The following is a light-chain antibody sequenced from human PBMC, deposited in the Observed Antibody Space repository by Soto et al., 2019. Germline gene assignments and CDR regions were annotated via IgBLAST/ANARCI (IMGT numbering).Light chain of an antibody. CDR1: QSISSF. CDR3: QQSYSTPIN. V-gene: IGKV1-39*01. J-gene: IGKJ5*01. CDR2: GAS. Sequence: DIQMTQSPSSLSASVGDRVTITCRAGQSISSFLNWYQQKPGKAPKLLIFGASTLQSGVPSRFSGSGSGTDFTLSISSLQPEDFATYYCQQSYSTPINFGRGTRLEIK.